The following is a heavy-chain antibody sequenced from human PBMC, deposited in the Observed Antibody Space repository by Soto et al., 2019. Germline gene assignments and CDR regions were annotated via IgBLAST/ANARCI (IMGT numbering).Heavy chain of an antibody. Sequence: EVQLVESGGGLVKPGGSLRLSCAASGFTFSSYSMNWVRQAPGKGLEWVSSISSSSSYIYYADSVKGRFTISRDNAKNSLYLQMNSLRAEDTAVCYCARSSYGDYYYYGMDVWGQGTTVTVSS. CDR2: ISSSSSYI. V-gene: IGHV3-21*01. CDR3: ARSSYGDYYYYGMDV. D-gene: IGHD5-18*01. J-gene: IGHJ6*02. CDR1: GFTFSSYS.